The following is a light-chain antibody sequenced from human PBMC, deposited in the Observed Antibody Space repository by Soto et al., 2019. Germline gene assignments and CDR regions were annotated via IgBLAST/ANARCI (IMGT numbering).Light chain of an antibody. Sequence: DIQLTQSPSSLSASVGDTVTITCRASQTIATYLNWWQHRPGTAPRLLISSASNLHSGVPSRFIGSGSGTDFTLDIRSLQPEDSATYLCQQYYNIILTFGGGTKVDIK. J-gene: IGKJ4*01. CDR3: QQYYNIILT. V-gene: IGKV1-39*01. CDR1: QTIATY. CDR2: SAS.